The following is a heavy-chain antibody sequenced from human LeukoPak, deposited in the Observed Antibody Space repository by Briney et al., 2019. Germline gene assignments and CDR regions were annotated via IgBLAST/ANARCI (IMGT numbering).Heavy chain of an antibody. J-gene: IGHJ5*02. CDR3: ARLVHCSGGSCYSAGGRDWFDP. Sequence: SETLSLTCTVSGGSISSYDWNWVRQPPGKGLEWIGYINYSGSSNYNPALKSRVTISVDTSKNQFSLKLSSVTAADTAVYYCARLVHCSGGSCYSAGGRDWFDPWGQGTLVTVSS. CDR1: GGSISSYD. CDR2: INYSGSS. D-gene: IGHD2-15*01. V-gene: IGHV4-59*08.